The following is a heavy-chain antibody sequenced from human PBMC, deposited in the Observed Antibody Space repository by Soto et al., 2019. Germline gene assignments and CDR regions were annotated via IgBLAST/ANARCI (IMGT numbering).Heavy chain of an antibody. Sequence: QVQLQESGPGLVKPSETLSLTCTVSGGSINSYYWSWIRQPPGKGLEWIGYIYYSGSTNYNPSLKSRATISVDPSKPQFTRKLSSVTAADTAVYYCARVPWQWLGGYAFDIWGQGTMVTVSS. J-gene: IGHJ3*02. CDR2: IYYSGST. D-gene: IGHD6-19*01. CDR3: ARVPWQWLGGYAFDI. CDR1: GGSINSYY. V-gene: IGHV4-59*01.